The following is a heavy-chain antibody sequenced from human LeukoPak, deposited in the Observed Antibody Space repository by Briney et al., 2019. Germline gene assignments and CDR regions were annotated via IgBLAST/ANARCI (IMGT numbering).Heavy chain of an antibody. V-gene: IGHV4-59*08. CDR2: IYYSGYT. Sequence: KPSETLSLTCTVSGGSINSYYWSWIRQPPGKGLEWIGYIYYSGYTNYNPSLKSRVTISVDTSKSQFSLKLSSVTTADTAVYYCARHAAVEGSSGWSPLWWFDPWGQGTLVTVSS. J-gene: IGHJ5*02. CDR1: GGSINSYY. D-gene: IGHD6-19*01. CDR3: ARHAAVEGSSGWSPLWWFDP.